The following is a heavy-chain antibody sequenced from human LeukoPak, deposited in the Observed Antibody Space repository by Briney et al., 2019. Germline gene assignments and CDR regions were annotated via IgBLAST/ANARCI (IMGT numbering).Heavy chain of an antibody. J-gene: IGHJ6*03. CDR1: GFTFSSYS. Sequence: QSGGSLRLPCAASGFTFSSYSMNWVRQAPGKGLEWVSYISSSSSTIYYADSVKGRFTISRDNAKNSLYLQMNSLRAEDTAVYYCARDRRGSSSDYYYYYYIDVWGKGTTVTVSS. CDR3: ARDRRGSSSDYYYYYYIDV. CDR2: ISSSSSTI. D-gene: IGHD6-6*01. V-gene: IGHV3-48*01.